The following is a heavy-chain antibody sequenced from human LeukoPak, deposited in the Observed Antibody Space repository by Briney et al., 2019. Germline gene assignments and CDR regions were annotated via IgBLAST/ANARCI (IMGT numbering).Heavy chain of an antibody. V-gene: IGHV1-24*01. D-gene: IGHD3-22*01. J-gene: IGHJ3*02. CDR3: ATEGPREARIWYDSRDAFDI. CDR1: GYTLTELS. CDR2: FDPEDGET. Sequence: EASGKVSCKVSGYTLTELSMHWVRQAPGKGLEWMGGFDPEDGETIYAQKFQGRVTMTEDTSTDTAYMELSSLRSEDTAVYYCATEGPREARIWYDSRDAFDIWGQGTMVTVSS.